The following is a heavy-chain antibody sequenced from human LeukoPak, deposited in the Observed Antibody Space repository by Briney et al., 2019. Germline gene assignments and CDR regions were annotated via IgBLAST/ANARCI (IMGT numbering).Heavy chain of an antibody. CDR1: GYTFTGYY. Sequence: GASVKVSCKGSGYTFTGYYMHWVRQAPGQGLEWMGWINPNSGGTNYAQKFQGRVTMTRDTSISTAYMELSRLRSDDTAVYYCARENCGSTSCAEDWFDPWGQGTPVTVSS. D-gene: IGHD2-2*01. CDR3: ARENCGSTSCAEDWFDP. J-gene: IGHJ5*02. CDR2: INPNSGGT. V-gene: IGHV1-2*02.